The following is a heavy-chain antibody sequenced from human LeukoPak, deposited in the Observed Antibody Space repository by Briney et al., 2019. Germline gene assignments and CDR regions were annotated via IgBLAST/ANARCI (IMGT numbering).Heavy chain of an antibody. CDR2: ISGYNGNT. Sequence: APVKVSCKASSYSFNRYGISWVRQAPGQGLEWMGWISGYNGNTNYAQKFLGRVSMTADTSTSTAYMELRSLTSDDTAVYYCARSGRGTYYYFDLWGQGTLVTVSS. D-gene: IGHD5-12*01. V-gene: IGHV1-18*01. CDR3: ARSGRGTYYYFDL. CDR1: SYSFNRYG. J-gene: IGHJ4*02.